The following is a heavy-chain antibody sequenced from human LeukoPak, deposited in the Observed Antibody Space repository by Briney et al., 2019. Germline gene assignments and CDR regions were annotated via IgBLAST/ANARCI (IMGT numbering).Heavy chain of an antibody. D-gene: IGHD3-3*01. CDR1: GDSITSGSYY. Sequence: SETLSLTCTVSGDSITSGSYYWAWIRQHPGKGLEWIGYIYYTGGTHYNPSLKSRLTISVDTSENHFSLKLSSVTAADTAVYYCARGQINYDFWSGYYPFDYWGQGTLVTVSS. CDR3: ARGQINYDFWSGYYPFDY. J-gene: IGHJ4*02. CDR2: IYYTGGT. V-gene: IGHV4-31*03.